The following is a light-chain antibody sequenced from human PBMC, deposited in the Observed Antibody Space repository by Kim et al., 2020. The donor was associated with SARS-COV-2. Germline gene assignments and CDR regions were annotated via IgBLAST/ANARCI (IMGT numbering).Light chain of an antibody. CDR1: SSDIGGYNY. V-gene: IGLV2-8*01. CDR2: EVT. J-gene: IGLJ2*01. Sequence: QSALTQPPSASGSPGQSVTISCTGTSSDIGGYNYVSWYRQYPGRAPQLIISEVTKRPSGVPNRFFGSKSGNTASLTVSWLQADDEAHYYCCSYAGNNIVVFGGGTQLTVL. CDR3: CSYAGNNIVV.